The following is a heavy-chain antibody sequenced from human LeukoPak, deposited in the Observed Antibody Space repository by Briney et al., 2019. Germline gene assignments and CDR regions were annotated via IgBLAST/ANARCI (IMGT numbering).Heavy chain of an antibody. V-gene: IGHV1-18*01. Sequence: ASVKVSCKASGYTFTSYGISWVRQAPGQGLEWMGWISAYNGNTNYAQKLQGRVTMTTDTSTSTAYMELRSLRSDDTAVYYCARGGSRGLRLGELSFDYWGQGTLVTVSS. J-gene: IGHJ4*02. D-gene: IGHD3-16*02. CDR1: GYTFTSYG. CDR3: ARGGSRGLRLGELSFDY. CDR2: ISAYNGNT.